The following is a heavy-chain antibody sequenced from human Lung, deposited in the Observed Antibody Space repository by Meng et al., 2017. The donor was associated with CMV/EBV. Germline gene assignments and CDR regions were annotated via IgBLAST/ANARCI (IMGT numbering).Heavy chain of an antibody. CDR2: ISSSSSFI. J-gene: IGHJ6*02. CDR3: ARESSGSFVLDV. Sequence: GEXXKISCAASGFTFSVYSINWVRQAPGKGLEWVSSISSSSSFIYYADSVKGRFTISRDNAENSLSLQMNGLRAEDTAVYYCARESSGSFVLDVWGQGTTVNGAS. D-gene: IGHD6-25*01. CDR1: GFTFSVYS. V-gene: IGHV3-21*01.